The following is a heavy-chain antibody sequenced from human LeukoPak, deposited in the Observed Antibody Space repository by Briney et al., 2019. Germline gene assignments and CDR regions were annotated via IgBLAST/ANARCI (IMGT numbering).Heavy chain of an antibody. CDR3: ARAGYDFWSGYSNWFDP. Sequence: SESLSLTCTVSGGSISSYYWSWIRQPAGKGLEWVGCIYTSGSNNYNPSLKSRVTMSVDTCKNQFSLKLSSVTAADTAVYYCARAGYDFWSGYSNWFDPWGQGTLVTVSS. V-gene: IGHV4-4*07. J-gene: IGHJ5*02. CDR2: IYTSGSN. D-gene: IGHD3-3*01. CDR1: GGSISSYY.